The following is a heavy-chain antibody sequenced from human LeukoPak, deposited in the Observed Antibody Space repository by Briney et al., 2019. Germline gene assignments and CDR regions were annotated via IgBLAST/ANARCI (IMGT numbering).Heavy chain of an antibody. J-gene: IGHJ2*01. CDR1: GGSITSGPHY. CDR2: VQATGSL. Sequence: PSETLSLTCTVSGGSITSGPHYWNWIRQSAEKGLEWIGRVQATGSLDYNPSLKSRVTTSMDTSTNRFSLMMTSLTTTDTAVYYCARGTKSPRTTVLTSFWYFDLWGRGTLVTVSS. CDR3: ARGTKSPRTTVLTSFWYFDL. D-gene: IGHD1-14*01. V-gene: IGHV4-61*02.